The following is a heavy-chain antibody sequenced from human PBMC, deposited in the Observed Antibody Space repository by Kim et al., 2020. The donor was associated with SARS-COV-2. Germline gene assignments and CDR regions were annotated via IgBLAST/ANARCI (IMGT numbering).Heavy chain of an antibody. CDR1: GYTFTSYG. Sequence: ASVKVSCKASGYTFTSYGISWVRQAPGQGLEWMGWISAYNGNTNYAQKLQGRVTMTTDTSTSTAYMELRSLRSDGTAVYYCASDKSEEDYYDSSGYYSDAFDIWGQGTMVTVSS. D-gene: IGHD3-22*01. CDR2: ISAYNGNT. V-gene: IGHV1-18*01. CDR3: ASDKSEEDYYDSSGYYSDAFDI. J-gene: IGHJ3*02.